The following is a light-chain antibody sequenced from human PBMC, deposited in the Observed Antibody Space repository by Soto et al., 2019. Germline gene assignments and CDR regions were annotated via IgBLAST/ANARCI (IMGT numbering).Light chain of an antibody. J-gene: IGKJ4*02. CDR3: QQRYMAPLT. Sequence: DIQMTQSPSSLYASGGDRITITSRARQNIGTFLNWYQQKPGKAPKLLIYGTSDLQSGVPSRFSGSGSGTDFTLTIRSLQPEDFATYYCQQRYMAPLTFGGGTRVEI. V-gene: IGKV1-39*01. CDR2: GTS. CDR1: QNIGTF.